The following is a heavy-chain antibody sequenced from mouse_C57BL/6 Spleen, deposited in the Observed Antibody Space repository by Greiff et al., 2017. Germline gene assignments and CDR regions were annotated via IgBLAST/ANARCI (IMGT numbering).Heavy chain of an antibody. CDR1: GYTFTSYW. CDR2: IDPSDSYT. D-gene: IGHD2-5*01. V-gene: IGHV1-69*01. Sequence: QVQLKQPGAELVMPGASVQLSCKASGYTFTSYWMHWVKQRPGQGLEWIGEIDPSDSYTNYNQKFKGKSTLTVDKSSSTAYMQLSSLTSEDSAVYYCAYSNFDYWGQGTTLTVSS. CDR3: AYSNFDY. J-gene: IGHJ2*01.